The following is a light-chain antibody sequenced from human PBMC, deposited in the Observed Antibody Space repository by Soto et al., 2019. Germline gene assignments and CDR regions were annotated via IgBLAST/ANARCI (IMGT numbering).Light chain of an antibody. Sequence: EIVMTQSPATLSVSPGERATLSCRASQNVNSNLAWYQQKPGQAPRLLIYGASTWATGISARFSGSGSGTEFTLRISSLQSEDFAVYYCQQYNTWPLTFGGGTKVEIK. CDR2: GAS. CDR3: QQYNTWPLT. J-gene: IGKJ4*01. V-gene: IGKV3-15*01. CDR1: QNVNSN.